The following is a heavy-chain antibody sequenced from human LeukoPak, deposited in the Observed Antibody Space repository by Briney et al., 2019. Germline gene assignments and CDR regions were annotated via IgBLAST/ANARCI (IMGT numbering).Heavy chain of an antibody. J-gene: IGHJ6*02. CDR2: IYYSGST. CDR1: GGSISSSSYY. V-gene: IGHV4-39*01. CDR3: ARLTLKYDHYYYGMDV. Sequence: SETLSLTCTVSGGSISSSSYYWGWIRQPPGKGLEWIGSIYYSGSTYYNPSLKSRVTISVDTSKNQFSLKLSSVTAADTAVYYCARLTLKYDHYYYGMDVWGQGTTVTVSS. D-gene: IGHD2/OR15-2a*01.